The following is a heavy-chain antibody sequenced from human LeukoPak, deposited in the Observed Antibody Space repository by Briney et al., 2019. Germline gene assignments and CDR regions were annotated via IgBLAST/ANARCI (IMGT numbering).Heavy chain of an antibody. Sequence: SETLSLTCAVYGGSFSGYYWSWIRQPPGKGLEWIGEINHSGSTNYNPSLKSRVTISVDTSKNQSSLKLSSVTAADTAVYYCAREVIAAHNWFDPWGQGTLVTVSS. J-gene: IGHJ5*02. V-gene: IGHV4-34*01. CDR3: AREVIAAHNWFDP. CDR1: GGSFSGYY. CDR2: INHSGST. D-gene: IGHD6-6*01.